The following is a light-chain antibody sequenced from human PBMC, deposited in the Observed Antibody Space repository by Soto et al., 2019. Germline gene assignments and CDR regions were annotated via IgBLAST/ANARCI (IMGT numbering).Light chain of an antibody. CDR3: SSYAGSNIVA. Sequence: QSALTQPPSASGSPGQSVTISCTGTSSDVGGYNFVSWYQQHPGKAPKLMIYEVSERPSGVPDRFSGSKSGITASLTVSGLQAEDEADYYCSSYAGSNIVAFGGGTKLTVL. CDR1: SSDVGGYNF. J-gene: IGLJ2*01. V-gene: IGLV2-8*01. CDR2: EVS.